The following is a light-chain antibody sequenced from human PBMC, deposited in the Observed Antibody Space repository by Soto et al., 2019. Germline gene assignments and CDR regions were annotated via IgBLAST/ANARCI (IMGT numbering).Light chain of an antibody. CDR1: QSVSSN. V-gene: IGKV3-15*01. J-gene: IGKJ1*01. CDR2: GAS. CDR3: QQYNNWPPSWT. Sequence: EIVMTQSPATLSVSLGERATLSCRASQSVSSNLAWYQQKPGQAPRLLIYGASTRATGIPARFSGSGSGTEFTLTISSLQSEDFAVYYCQQYNNWPPSWTFGQGTKVEIK.